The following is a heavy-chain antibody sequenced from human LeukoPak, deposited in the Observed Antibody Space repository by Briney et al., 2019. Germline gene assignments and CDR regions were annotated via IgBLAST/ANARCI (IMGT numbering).Heavy chain of an antibody. CDR2: TKNNANSYTT. D-gene: IGHD6-19*01. CDR1: GFTFSDHY. J-gene: IGHJ4*02. Sequence: GGSLRLSCAASGFTFSDHYMDWVRQAPGKGLEWVGRTKNNANSYTTEYAASVKGRFTISRDDSKNSLYLQMNSLRTEDTAVYYCARVSTVAVAEIWGQGTLVTVSS. CDR3: ARVSTVAVAEI. V-gene: IGHV3-72*01.